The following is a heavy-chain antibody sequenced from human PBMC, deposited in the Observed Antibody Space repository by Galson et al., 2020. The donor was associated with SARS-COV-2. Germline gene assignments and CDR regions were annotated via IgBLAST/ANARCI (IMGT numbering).Heavy chain of an antibody. CDR2: IAWDGDK. CDR1: GFSLSTSGMC. J-gene: IGHJ4*02. V-gene: IGHV2-70*11. Sequence: SGPTLVKPTQTLTLTCTFSGFSLSTSGMCVSWIRQPPGKALEWLARIAWDGDKHYSTSLKTRITISKDTSKNQVVLIMTNMDPVDTATYYCARTWITRTASRTFDYWGQGTLVTVSS. D-gene: IGHD3-10*01. CDR3: ARTWITRTASRTFDY.